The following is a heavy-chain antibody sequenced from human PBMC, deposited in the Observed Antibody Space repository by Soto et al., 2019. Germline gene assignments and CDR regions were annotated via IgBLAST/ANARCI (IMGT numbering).Heavy chain of an antibody. Sequence: PSETRSLTWAVSGYSISSGYYWCFVRQPPGKGREGIGSIYHRATGYYKPSLNGRVTISGDTSKNQFSLKLSCVTAADAAVYYCARAEYSSSSPLPDPLLDYHYCMDAWGQGTTVTVSS. V-gene: IGHV4-38-2*01. D-gene: IGHD6-6*01. J-gene: IGHJ6*02. CDR2: IYHRATG. CDR1: GYSISSGYY. CDR3: ARAEYSSSSPLPDPLLDYHYCMDA.